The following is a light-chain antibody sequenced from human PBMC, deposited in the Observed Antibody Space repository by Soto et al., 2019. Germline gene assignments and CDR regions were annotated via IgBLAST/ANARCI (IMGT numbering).Light chain of an antibody. CDR1: QSVTSTY. Sequence: EIVLTQSPGTLSLSPGERATLSCRASQSVTSTYLAWYQQKPGQAPRLLIYGASSRATGIPDRFSGSGSGTDFTLTISRREPADFAVYYCQQYGCSVWGTFGQGTKLEIK. V-gene: IGKV3-20*01. J-gene: IGKJ2*01. CDR2: GAS. CDR3: QQYGCSVWGT.